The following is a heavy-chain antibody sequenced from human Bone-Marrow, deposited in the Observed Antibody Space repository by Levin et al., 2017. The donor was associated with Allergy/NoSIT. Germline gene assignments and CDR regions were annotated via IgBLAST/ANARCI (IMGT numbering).Heavy chain of an antibody. CDR1: GFAFHDYA. Sequence: PGGSLRLSCAASGFAFHDYAMHWVRQGPGKGLEWVSGITWNSGSIGYADSVRGRFTISRDNAKNSLYLQMNSLTTEDTAFYYCSNDLFSWGQGTLVTVSS. CDR3: SNDLFS. V-gene: IGHV3-9*01. J-gene: IGHJ5*02. CDR2: ITWNSGSI.